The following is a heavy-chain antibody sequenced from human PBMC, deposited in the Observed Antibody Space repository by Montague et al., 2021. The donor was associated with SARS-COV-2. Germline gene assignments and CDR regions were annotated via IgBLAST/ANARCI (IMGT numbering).Heavy chain of an antibody. CDR3: AIPMVRGFSRAFDI. CDR2: INHSGST. V-gene: IGHV4-34*01. D-gene: IGHD3-10*01. Sequence: SETLSLTCAVYGGSFSGYYWSWIRQPPGKGLEWIVEINHSGSTNYNPSLKSRVTISVDTSKNQFSLKLSSVTAADTAVYYCAIPMVRGFSRAFDIWGQGTMVTVSS. J-gene: IGHJ3*02. CDR1: GGSFSGYY.